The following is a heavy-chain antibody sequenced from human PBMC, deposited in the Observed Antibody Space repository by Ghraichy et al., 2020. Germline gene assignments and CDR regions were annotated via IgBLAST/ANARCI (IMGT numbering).Heavy chain of an antibody. J-gene: IGHJ4*02. CDR2: MYSGGST. CDR3: ARDRVGATNIFDY. Sequence: GGSLRLSCAASGFTVSSNYMNWVRQAPGKGLEWVSVMYSGGSTYHADSVKGRFTISRDNSKNTLYLQMNNLRAEDTAVYYCARDRVGATNIFDYWGQGTLVTVSS. V-gene: IGHV3-66*01. D-gene: IGHD1-26*01. CDR1: GFTVSSNY.